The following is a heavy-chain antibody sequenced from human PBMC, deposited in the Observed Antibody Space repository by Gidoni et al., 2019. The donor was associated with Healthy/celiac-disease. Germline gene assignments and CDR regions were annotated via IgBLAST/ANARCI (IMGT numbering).Heavy chain of an antibody. J-gene: IGHJ6*02. Sequence: WIGWVRQMPGKGLEWMGIIYPGDSDTRYSPSFQGQVTISADKSISTAYLQWSSLKASDTAMYYCARRGIVDTAMVFYYGMDVWGQGTTVTVSS. D-gene: IGHD5-18*01. CDR1: W. CDR2: IYPGDSDT. CDR3: ARRGIVDTAMVFYYGMDV. V-gene: IGHV5-51*01.